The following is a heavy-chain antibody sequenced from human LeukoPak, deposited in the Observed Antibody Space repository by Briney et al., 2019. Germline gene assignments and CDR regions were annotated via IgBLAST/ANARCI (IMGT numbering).Heavy chain of an antibody. Sequence: SVKVSCKASGGTFSSYAISWVRQAPGQGLEWMGRIIPILGIANYAQKFQGRVTITADKSTSTAYMELSSLRSEDTAVYYCARDVNPKKLLWFGEPNDWGQGTLVTVSS. CDR3: ARDVNPKKLLWFGEPND. CDR2: IIPILGIA. J-gene: IGHJ4*02. CDR1: GGTFSSYA. V-gene: IGHV1-69*04. D-gene: IGHD3-10*01.